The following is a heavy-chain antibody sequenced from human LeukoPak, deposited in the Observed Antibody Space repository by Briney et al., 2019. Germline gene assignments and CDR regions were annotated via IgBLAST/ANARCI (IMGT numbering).Heavy chain of an antibody. V-gene: IGHV1-69*13. CDR3: ARVKGSDVVVVAAYAFDI. CDR1: GGTFIRYA. Sequence: SVKVSCKASGGTFIRYAISWVRQTPGQGLEWMGGIIPIFGTPNYAQEFQGRVTITADESTSTAYMELSSLRSEDTAVYYCARVKGSDVVVVAAYAFDIWGQGTMVTVSS. CDR2: IIPIFGTP. D-gene: IGHD2-15*01. J-gene: IGHJ3*02.